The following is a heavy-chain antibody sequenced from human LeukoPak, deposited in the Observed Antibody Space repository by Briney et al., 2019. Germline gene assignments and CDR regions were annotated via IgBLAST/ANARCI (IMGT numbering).Heavy chain of an antibody. CDR3: ARLRAQMLSSSDF. CDR1: GFTFSYAW. Sequence: GGSLRLSCAASGFTFSYAWMSWVRQAPGKGLEWVSSISSSSSYIDYADSVKGRFTISRDSAKNSLYLQMNSLRAEDTAVYYCARLRAQMLSSSDFWGQGSLVTVSS. V-gene: IGHV3-21*01. CDR2: ISSSSSYI. D-gene: IGHD2-2*01. J-gene: IGHJ4*02.